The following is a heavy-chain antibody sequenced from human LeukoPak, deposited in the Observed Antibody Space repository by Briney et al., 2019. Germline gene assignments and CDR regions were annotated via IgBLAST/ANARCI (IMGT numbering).Heavy chain of an antibody. Sequence: GGSLRLSCAASGFTFSSHWMSWVRQAPGKGLEWVSTINGNGAATYYADSFKGRFLISRDDSKSTVYLRMNKLRVEDSGLYYCANGLAASGNFLLRDYYYFIDVWGKGTTVIVS. CDR3: ANGLAASGNFLLRDYYYFIDV. J-gene: IGHJ6*03. V-gene: IGHV3-23*01. D-gene: IGHD1-26*01. CDR2: INGNGAAT. CDR1: GFTFSSHW.